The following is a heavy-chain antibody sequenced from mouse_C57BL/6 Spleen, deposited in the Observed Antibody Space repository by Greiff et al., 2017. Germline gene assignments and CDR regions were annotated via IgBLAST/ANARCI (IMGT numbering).Heavy chain of an antibody. CDR2: IDPSDSYT. CDR3: ASPDSSGYYWFAY. CDR1: GYTFTSYW. D-gene: IGHD3-2*02. Sequence: QVQLQQPGAELVKPGASVKLSCKASGYTFTSYWMQWVKQRPGQGLEWIGEIDPSDSYTNYNQKFKGKATLTVDPSSSTAYMQLSSLTSEDSAVYYCASPDSSGYYWFAYWGQGTLVTVSA. V-gene: IGHV1-50*01. J-gene: IGHJ3*01.